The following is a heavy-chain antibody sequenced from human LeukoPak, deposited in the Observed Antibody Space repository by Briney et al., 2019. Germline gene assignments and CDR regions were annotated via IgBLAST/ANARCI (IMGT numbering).Heavy chain of an antibody. CDR1: GFIFNNYA. CDR3: AKGDNNWSHFDY. V-gene: IGHV3-23*01. D-gene: IGHD1-1*01. Sequence: GGSLRLSCAASGFIFNNYAMSWVRQAPGQGLECVSVISDNGASTNYADSVKGRFTISRDNSKNTMYLQMNSLRVEDTAVYFCAKGDNNWSHFDYWGQGTLVTVSS. CDR2: ISDNGAST. J-gene: IGHJ4*02.